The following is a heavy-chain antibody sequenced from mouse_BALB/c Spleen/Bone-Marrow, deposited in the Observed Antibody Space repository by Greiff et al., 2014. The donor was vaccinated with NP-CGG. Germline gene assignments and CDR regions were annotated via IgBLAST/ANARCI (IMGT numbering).Heavy chain of an antibody. CDR3: ARGDYGSNYDGY. Sequence: EVQLQQSGPGLVKPSQSLSLTCSVTGYSITRGYYWNWIRQFPGNKLEWMGYISYDGTNDYNPSLKNRISITRDTSKNQFFLKLNSVTTEDTATYYCARGDYGSNYDGYWGQGTTLTVSS. CDR2: ISYDGTN. CDR1: GYSITRGYY. J-gene: IGHJ2*01. V-gene: IGHV3-6*02. D-gene: IGHD1-1*01.